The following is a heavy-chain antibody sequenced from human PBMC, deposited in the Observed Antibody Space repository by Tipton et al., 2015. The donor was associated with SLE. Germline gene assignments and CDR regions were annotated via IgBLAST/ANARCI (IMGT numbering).Heavy chain of an antibody. CDR3: ARTRDYDFWGHRLPEAFDI. D-gene: IGHD3-3*01. Sequence: TLSLTCSVSGGSISSHYWIWIRQPPGKGLEWIGYISDGGDTNQNPSLKSRVTMAVDTSKNQFSLRMSSVTAADTAVYYCARTRDYDFWGHRLPEAFDIWGQGTKVTVSS. CDR1: GGSISSHY. J-gene: IGHJ3*02. CDR2: ISDGGDT. V-gene: IGHV4-59*08.